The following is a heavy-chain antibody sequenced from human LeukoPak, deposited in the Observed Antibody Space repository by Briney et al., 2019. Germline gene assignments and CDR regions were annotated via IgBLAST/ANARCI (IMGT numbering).Heavy chain of an antibody. Sequence: GGSLRLSCAASGFTFSSYWMSWVRQAPGKGLEWVAVISYDGSNKYYADSVKGRFTISRDNSKNTLYLQMNSLRAEDTAVYYCAKVPGIAAAGTDYWGQGTLVTVSS. CDR2: ISYDGSNK. J-gene: IGHJ4*02. V-gene: IGHV3-30*18. CDR3: AKVPGIAAAGTDY. D-gene: IGHD6-13*01. CDR1: GFTFSSYW.